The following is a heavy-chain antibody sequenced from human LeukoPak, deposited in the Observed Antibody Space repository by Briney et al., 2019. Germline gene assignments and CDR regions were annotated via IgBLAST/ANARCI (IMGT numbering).Heavy chain of an antibody. CDR3: ARGFRYCSSTSCYSIDAFDI. V-gene: IGHV3-13*01. J-gene: IGHJ3*02. Sequence: GGSLRLSCAASGFTFSNYDMHWVRQGTGKGLEWVSAISTAGDTHYPGSVKGRFTISRENAKNSLYLQMNNLRVGDTALYYCARGFRYCSSTSCYSIDAFDIWGQGTTVTVSS. CDR2: ISTAGDT. D-gene: IGHD2-2*01. CDR1: GFTFSNYD.